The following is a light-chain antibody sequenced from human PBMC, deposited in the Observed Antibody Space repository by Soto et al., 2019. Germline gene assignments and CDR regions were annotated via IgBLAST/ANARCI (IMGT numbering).Light chain of an antibody. CDR2: EVS. J-gene: IGLJ1*01. CDR1: SSDVGGYNY. V-gene: IGLV2-8*01. CDR3: SSYAGSKGV. Sequence: QSALAQPPSASGSPGQSVTISCTGTSSDVGGYNYVSWYQQHPGKAPKLMIYEVSKRPSGVPDRFSGSKSGNTASLTVSGLQAEDEADYYCSSYAGSKGVFGTGTKV.